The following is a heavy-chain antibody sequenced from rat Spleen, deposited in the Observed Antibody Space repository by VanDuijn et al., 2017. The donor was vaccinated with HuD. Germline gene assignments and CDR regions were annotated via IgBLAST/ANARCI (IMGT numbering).Heavy chain of an antibody. CDR3: ARSVDCYYLWYFDD. CDR2: ISYSGST. J-gene: IGHJ2*01. CDR1: GYSITSNY. D-gene: IGHD1-12*03. Sequence: EVQLQESGPGLVKPSQSLSLTCSVTGYSITSNYWGWIRKFPGNKMEWIGHISYSGSTSYNPSLKSRISITRDTSKNQFFLQLNSVTTEDTATYYWARSVDCYYLWYFDDWGQGVIFTVSS. V-gene: IGHV3-1*01.